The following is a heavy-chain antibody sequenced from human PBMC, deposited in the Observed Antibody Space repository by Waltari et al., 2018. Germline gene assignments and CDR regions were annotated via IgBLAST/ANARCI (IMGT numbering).Heavy chain of an antibody. D-gene: IGHD6-25*01. CDR2: TYYRSKWFI. CDR1: GDTVANANAA. CDR3: VRGGSFCSGGTCYGYFDY. J-gene: IGHJ4*02. V-gene: IGHV6-1*01. Sequence: QVQLLQSGPGLVKPSETLTLTCDISGDTVANANAAWNVIRQSPSRGLEWMGRTYYRSKWFINDATSRSGRVSLSPDTSKNQFSLQLKSVTPEDTAVYFCVRGGSFCSGGTCYGYFDYWGQGLLVTVS.